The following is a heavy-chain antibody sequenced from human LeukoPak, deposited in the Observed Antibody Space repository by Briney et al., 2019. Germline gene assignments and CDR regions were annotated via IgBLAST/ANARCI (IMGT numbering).Heavy chain of an antibody. Sequence: PGGSLRLSCAASGFTFSTYAMSWVRQAPGKGLEWVSSIIDSGGATYYADSVKGRFTISRDNSKNTLYLQMNSLGDEATAVYYCAKGANPVPSNFDYWGQETLVTASS. J-gene: IGHJ4*02. CDR3: AKGANPVPSNFDY. CDR2: IIDSGGAT. CDR1: GFTFSTYA. D-gene: IGHD4-17*01. V-gene: IGHV3-23*01.